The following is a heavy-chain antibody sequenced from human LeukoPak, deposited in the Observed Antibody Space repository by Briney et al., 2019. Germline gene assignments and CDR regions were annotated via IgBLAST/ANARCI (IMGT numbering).Heavy chain of an antibody. CDR1: GFTVSSSY. V-gene: IGHV3-53*05. CDR2: IHSGGNT. CDR3: AKDAQVRGVINGFDY. D-gene: IGHD3-10*01. Sequence: GGSLRLSCTASGFTVSSSYMSWVRQAPGKGLEWVSVIHSGGNTYYADSVKGRFTISRDNSKNTLYLQMNSLTAEDTAMYYCAKDAQVRGVINGFDYWGQGALVTVSS. J-gene: IGHJ4*02.